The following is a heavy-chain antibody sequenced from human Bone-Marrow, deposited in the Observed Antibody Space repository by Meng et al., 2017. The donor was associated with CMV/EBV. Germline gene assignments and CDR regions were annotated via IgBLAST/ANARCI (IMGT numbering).Heavy chain of an antibody. CDR3: AGVKPGPYCDY. CDR2: MHYTGNT. J-gene: IGHJ4*02. D-gene: IGHD2-21*01. Sequence: SETLSLTCSVSGDSINNYHCSWIRQSPAKGLEWIGYMHYTGNTQYNPSLKSRVTISMDTSKNQFSLNLNSVTAADAAVYYCAGVKPGPYCDYWGQGTLVTVSS. CDR1: GDSINNYH. V-gene: IGHV4-59*13.